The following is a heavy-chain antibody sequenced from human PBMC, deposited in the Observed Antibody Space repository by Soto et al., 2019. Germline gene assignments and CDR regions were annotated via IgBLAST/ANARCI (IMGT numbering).Heavy chain of an antibody. CDR3: ARESGGYDSSTRYGLDV. D-gene: IGHD6-25*01. Sequence: SGTLFRICSVSGGPVSSGGHYLTWNHQQPGKGLEWIGYIYYSGSTDYNPSLKSRVTISVDRSKNQFSLNLSSVTAADTAIYYCARESGGYDSSTRYGLDVWGQGTTVT. J-gene: IGHJ6*02. CDR2: IYYSGST. CDR1: GGPVSSGGHY. V-gene: IGHV4-31*03.